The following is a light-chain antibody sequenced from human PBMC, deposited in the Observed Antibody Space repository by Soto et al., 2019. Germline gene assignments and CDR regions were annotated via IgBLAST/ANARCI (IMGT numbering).Light chain of an antibody. J-gene: IGKJ4*01. Sequence: DIQLTQSPSFLSASVGDRVTITCRASQGISNYLAWYQQKPGKAPNLLIYTASTLQSGVPARSSGSGSGTEFTLTISSPQPEDSATYFCQQLNGYPLTFGGGTKVQIK. V-gene: IGKV1-9*01. CDR2: TAS. CDR3: QQLNGYPLT. CDR1: QGISNY.